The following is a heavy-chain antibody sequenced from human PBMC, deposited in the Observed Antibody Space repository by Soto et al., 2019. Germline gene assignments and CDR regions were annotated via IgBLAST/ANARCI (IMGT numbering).Heavy chain of an antibody. V-gene: IGHV1-18*04. Sequence: QVQLVQSGSEVKKPGASVKVSCKASGYTFANYGVGWVRQAPGQGLVLMAWISAYTGSTNYAQEFQGRVAVTTDTSTSTASMEVRSLRSDDTSVYYCARSPSSYGKAYYFDYWGQGTLVTVSS. D-gene: IGHD3-16*01. CDR1: GYTFANYG. CDR2: ISAYTGST. J-gene: IGHJ4*02. CDR3: ARSPSSYGKAYYFDY.